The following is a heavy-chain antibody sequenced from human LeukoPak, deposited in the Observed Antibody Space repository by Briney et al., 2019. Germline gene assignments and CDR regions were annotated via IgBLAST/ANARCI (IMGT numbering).Heavy chain of an antibody. CDR3: ARNHCSGGSCYSPPYYYYMDV. CDR2: IIPIFGTA. D-gene: IGHD2-15*01. CDR1: GGTFSSYA. V-gene: IGHV1-69*05. Sequence: SVKVSCKASGGTFSSYAISWVRQAPGQGLEWMGGIIPIFGTANYAQKFQGRVTITTDESTSTAYMELSSLRSEDTAVYYCARNHCSGGSCYSPPYYYYMDVWGKGTTVTVSS. J-gene: IGHJ6*03.